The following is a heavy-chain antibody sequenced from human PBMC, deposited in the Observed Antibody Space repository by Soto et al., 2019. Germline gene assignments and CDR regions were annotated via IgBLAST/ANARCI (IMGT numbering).Heavy chain of an antibody. J-gene: IGHJ6*02. CDR3: ARIPPLGAAAVNWPPRGGSYYGLDV. CDR1: GYSFTSYW. CDR2: IYPGDSDT. Sequence: EVQLVQSGAEVKKPGESLKISCKGSGYSFTSYWIGWVRQMPGKGLEWMGIIYPGDSDTRYSPSFQGQVTISADKSISTAYLQWSSLKASDTAMYYCARIPPLGAAAVNWPPRGGSYYGLDVWGQGTTVTVSS. V-gene: IGHV5-51*01. D-gene: IGHD6-13*01.